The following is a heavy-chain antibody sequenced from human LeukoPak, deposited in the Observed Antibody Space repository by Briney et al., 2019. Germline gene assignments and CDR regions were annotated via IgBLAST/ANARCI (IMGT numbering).Heavy chain of an antibody. D-gene: IGHD3-9*01. J-gene: IGHJ4*02. Sequence: GASLRLSCAASGFTFSNYAMSWVRQAPGKGLEWVSAVSGRDDSTYYADSVKGRFTISRDTSKNTLYLQMNSLRAEDTAVYYCVKWGDYDILTGYYDPDYRGQGTLVTVSS. CDR2: VSGRDDST. CDR3: VKWGDYDILTGYYDPDY. CDR1: GFTFSNYA. V-gene: IGHV3-23*01.